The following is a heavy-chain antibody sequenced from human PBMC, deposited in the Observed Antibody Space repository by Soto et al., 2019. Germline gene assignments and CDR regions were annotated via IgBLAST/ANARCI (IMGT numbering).Heavy chain of an antibody. CDR3: ARDTHEGVVILYYYYYMDV. CDR1: GFTFSSYS. Sequence: GGSLRLSCAASGFTFSSYSMNWVRQAPGKGLEWVSSISSSSSYIYYADSVKGRFTISRDNAKNSLYLQMNSLRAEDTAVYYCARDTHEGVVILYYYYYMDVWGKGTTVTVSS. CDR2: ISSSSSYI. D-gene: IGHD3-3*01. V-gene: IGHV3-21*01. J-gene: IGHJ6*03.